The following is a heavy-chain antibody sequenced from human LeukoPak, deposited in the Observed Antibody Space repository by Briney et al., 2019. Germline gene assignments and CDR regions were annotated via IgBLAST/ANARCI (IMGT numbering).Heavy chain of an antibody. CDR2: IYYSGTT. CDR1: GGSISGGTYY. Sequence: SETLSLTCTVSGGSISGGTYYWTWIRQHPGKGLEWIGSIYYSGTTYYNPSLKSRVTISVDTSKNPFSLKLSSVTAADTAVYYCARFTFGNRDYWGQGTLVIVSS. J-gene: IGHJ4*02. CDR3: ARFTFGNRDY. V-gene: IGHV4-31*03. D-gene: IGHD1/OR15-1a*01.